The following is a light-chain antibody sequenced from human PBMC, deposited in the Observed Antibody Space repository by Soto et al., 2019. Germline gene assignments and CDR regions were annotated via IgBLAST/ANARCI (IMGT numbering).Light chain of an antibody. V-gene: IGLV2-8*01. CDR3: MSYEGGNRFV. CDR1: INDVGGYNY. J-gene: IGLJ1*01. CDR2: QVT. Sequence: QSALTQPPSASGSPGQSVTISCAGTINDVGGYNYVSWYQQHPGKVPQLMIYQVTKRPSGVPDRFSASKSDTTASLTISGLQAGDGGVFSCMSYEGGNRFVFGIGPKVTAL.